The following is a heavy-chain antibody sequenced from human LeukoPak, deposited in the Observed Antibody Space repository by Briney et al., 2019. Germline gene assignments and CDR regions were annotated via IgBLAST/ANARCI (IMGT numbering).Heavy chain of an antibody. Sequence: GGSLRLSCAASGFTFSSHYMSWVRQAPGKGLEWVGRIKSKTDGGTTDYAAPVKGRFTISRDDSKNTLYLQMNSLKTEDTAVYYCTTDPEFGRAVWGKGTTVTVSS. J-gene: IGHJ6*04. CDR3: TTDPEFGRAV. CDR2: IKSKTDGGTT. CDR1: GFTFSSHY. D-gene: IGHD1-14*01. V-gene: IGHV3-15*01.